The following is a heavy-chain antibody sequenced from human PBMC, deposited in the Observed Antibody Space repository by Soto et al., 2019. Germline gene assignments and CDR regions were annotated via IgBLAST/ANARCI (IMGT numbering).Heavy chain of an antibody. CDR2: IYLSGTT. J-gene: IGHJ4*02. V-gene: IGHV4-38-2*01. D-gene: IGHD3-9*01. CDR1: GYSISSGYY. CDR3: ARGRYDILTGYYFRYYFDY. Sequence: SETLSLTCAVSGYSISSGYYWGWIRQPPGKGLEWIGTIYLSGTTYYNPSLKSRVTISVDTSKNQFSLKLSSVTAADTAVYYCARGRYDILTGYYFRYYFDYWGQGTLVTVSS.